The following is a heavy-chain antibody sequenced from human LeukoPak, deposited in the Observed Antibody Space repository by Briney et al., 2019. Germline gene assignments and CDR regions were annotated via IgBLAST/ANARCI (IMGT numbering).Heavy chain of an antibody. CDR1: GFTFSTYG. V-gene: IGHV3-23*01. Sequence: GGSLRLSCAASGFTFSTYGMSWVRQAPGKGLEWVSATSSTGGTTYYADSVKGRFTISRDNSKNTLFLQMNGLRAEDTAVYYCAKNGGGGAFCSGGTCYPYYYYYMDVWGKGTTVTISS. D-gene: IGHD2-15*01. CDR2: TSSTGGTT. CDR3: AKNGGGGAFCSGGTCYPYYYYYMDV. J-gene: IGHJ6*03.